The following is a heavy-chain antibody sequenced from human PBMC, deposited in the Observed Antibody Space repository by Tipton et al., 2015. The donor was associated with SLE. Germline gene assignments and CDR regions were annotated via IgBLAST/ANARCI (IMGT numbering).Heavy chain of an antibody. J-gene: IGHJ5*02. CDR3: ARDRVGATVNWFDL. D-gene: IGHD1-26*01. CDR2: IKQDGSEK. V-gene: IGHV3-7*01. CDR1: GFTFSSYW. Sequence: SLRLSCAASGFTFSSYWMTWVRQAPGKGLEWVANIKQDGSEKYYVDSVKGRFTISRDNAKNSLYLQMNSLRAEDTAVYYCARDRVGATVNWFDLWGQGTLVTVSS.